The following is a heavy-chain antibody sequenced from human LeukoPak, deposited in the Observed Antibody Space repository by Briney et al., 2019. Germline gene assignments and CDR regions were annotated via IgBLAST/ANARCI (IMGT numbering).Heavy chain of an antibody. CDR2: IYYSGST. Sequence: SETLSLTCTVSGGSISSGDYYWSWIRQPPGKGLEWIGYIYYSGSTYYNPSLKSRVTISVDTSKNQFSLKLSSVTAADTAVYYCARQTNSNPYYFDYWGQGTPVTVSS. D-gene: IGHD4-11*01. J-gene: IGHJ4*02. V-gene: IGHV4-30-4*01. CDR1: GGSISSGDYY. CDR3: ARQTNSNPYYFDY.